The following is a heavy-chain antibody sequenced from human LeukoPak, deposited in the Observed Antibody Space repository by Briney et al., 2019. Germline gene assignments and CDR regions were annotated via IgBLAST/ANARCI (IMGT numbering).Heavy chain of an antibody. CDR2: IIPILGIA. V-gene: IGHV1-69*04. Sequence: SVQVSYKPSLGTFSHYAISWVRQAPPQGLEGMGRIIPILGIANYAQKFQGRVTLTADKSTSTAYMALRSLRSEDTAVYYCERGPRGYYYYMEVWGKGTPVTVSS. J-gene: IGHJ6*03. CDR3: ERGPRGYYYYMEV. CDR1: LGTFSHYA.